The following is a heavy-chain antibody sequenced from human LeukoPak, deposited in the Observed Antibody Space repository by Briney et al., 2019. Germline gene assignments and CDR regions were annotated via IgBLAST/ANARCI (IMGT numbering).Heavy chain of an antibody. V-gene: IGHV4-39*02. D-gene: IGHD6-19*01. CDR1: SISSSNYY. CDR3: ARGIVVAAPYYFDY. Sequence: SETQSLTCTGSISSSNYYWGWIRQPPGKGLEWIGSVYYSGNTYYNPSLKSRVTIFVDISKNHFSLKLSSVTAADTAVYYCARGIVVAAPYYFDYWGQGTLVTVSS. J-gene: IGHJ4*02. CDR2: VYYSGNT.